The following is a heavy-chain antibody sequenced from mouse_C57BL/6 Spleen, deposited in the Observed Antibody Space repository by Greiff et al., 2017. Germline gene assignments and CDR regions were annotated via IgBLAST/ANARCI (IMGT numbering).Heavy chain of an antibody. V-gene: IGHV1-78*01. J-gene: IGHJ2*01. Sequence: VKLMESDAELVKPGASVKISCKVSGYTFTDHTIHWMKQRPEQGLEWIGYIYPRDGSTKYNEKFKGKATLTADKSSSTAYMQLNSLTSEDSAVYFCARGYYYGSRDYFDYWGQGTTLTVSS. D-gene: IGHD1-1*01. CDR1: GYTFTDHT. CDR3: ARGYYYGSRDYFDY. CDR2: IYPRDGST.